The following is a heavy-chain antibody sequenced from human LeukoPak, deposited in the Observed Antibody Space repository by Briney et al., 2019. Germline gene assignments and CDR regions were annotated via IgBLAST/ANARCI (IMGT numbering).Heavy chain of an antibody. D-gene: IGHD3-9*01. Sequence: SETLTLTCTVSDGSISSSSYYWGWIRQPPGKGLEWIGTIYHSGSTNYNPSLKSRVTISVDKSKNQFSLKLSSVTAADTAVYYCAEGDYDILTGYSSLDYWGQGTLVTVSS. CDR3: AEGDYDILTGYSSLDY. CDR1: DGSISSSSYY. J-gene: IGHJ4*02. CDR2: IYHSGST. V-gene: IGHV4-39*07.